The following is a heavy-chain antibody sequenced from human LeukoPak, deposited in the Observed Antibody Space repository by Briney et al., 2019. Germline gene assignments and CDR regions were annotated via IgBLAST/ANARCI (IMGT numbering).Heavy chain of an antibody. D-gene: IGHD3-10*01. V-gene: IGHV4-59*08. CDR2: IYYSGST. CDR1: GDSISSYY. CDR3: ARHYPYGSGSYSPFYFDY. Sequence: SETLSLTCTVSGDSISSYYWSWTRQPPGKGLAWIGYIYYSGSTNYNPSLQSRVTISVDTSKNQFSLKLSSVTAADTGVYYCARHYPYGSGSYSPFYFDYWGQGTLVTVSS. J-gene: IGHJ4*02.